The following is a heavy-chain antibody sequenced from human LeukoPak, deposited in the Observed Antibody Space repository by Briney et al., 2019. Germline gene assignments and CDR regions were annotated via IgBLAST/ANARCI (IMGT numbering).Heavy chain of an antibody. Sequence: PSETLSLTCTVSGGSISSHYWSWIRQPPGKGLEWIGYIYYSGSTNYNPSLKSRVTISVDTSKNQFSLKLSSVTAADTAVYYCARVSLGYCSGGSCYSDYWGQGTLVTVSS. J-gene: IGHJ4*02. CDR3: ARVSLGYCSGGSCYSDY. CDR2: IYYSGST. CDR1: GGSISSHY. D-gene: IGHD2-15*01. V-gene: IGHV4-59*11.